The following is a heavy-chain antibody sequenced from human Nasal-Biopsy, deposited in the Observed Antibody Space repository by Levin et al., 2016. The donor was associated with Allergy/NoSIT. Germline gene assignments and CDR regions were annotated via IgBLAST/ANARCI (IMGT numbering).Heavy chain of an antibody. D-gene: IGHD3-3*01. CDR3: ARGLLYDFWTDYDYNYYYMDV. Sequence: GESLKISCSASGFIFSDYAMHWVRQAPGKGLEWAAFISYDGSTKYYAESVKGRFTISRDKSKSTLFLQMNSLRNEDTAVYYCARGLLYDFWTDYDYNYYYMDVWGKGTTVTVSS. CDR2: ISYDGSTK. V-gene: IGHV3-30*04. J-gene: IGHJ6*03. CDR1: GFIFSDYA.